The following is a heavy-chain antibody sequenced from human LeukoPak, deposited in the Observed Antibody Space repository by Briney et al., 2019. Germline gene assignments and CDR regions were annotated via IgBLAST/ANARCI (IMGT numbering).Heavy chain of an antibody. CDR2: IYYSGST. J-gene: IGHJ6*03. CDR3: ASAIAEGFYYYYMDV. D-gene: IGHD1-14*01. Sequence: SETLSLTCTVSGGSISSSSYYWGWIRQPPGKGLEWIGSIYYSGSTNYNPSLKSRVTISVDTSKNQFSLNLSSVTAADTAVYYCASAIAEGFYYYYMDVWGKGTTVTVSS. CDR1: GGSISSSSYY. V-gene: IGHV4-39*07.